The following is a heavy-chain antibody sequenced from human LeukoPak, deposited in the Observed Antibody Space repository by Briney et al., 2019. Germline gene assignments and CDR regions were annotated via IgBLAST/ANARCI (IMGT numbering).Heavy chain of an antibody. CDR2: ISGTDSGT. J-gene: IGHJ4*02. Sequence: GGSLRLSCEASGFTFITYAMSWVRQAPGKGLQWVSGISGTDSGTYYTDSVKGRFTISRDNSKDTVYLQIDSLRAEDTAVYYCAKVAELRWSYYFDYWGQGTLVTVSS. CDR1: GFTFITYA. V-gene: IGHV3-23*01. D-gene: IGHD4-23*01. CDR3: AKVAELRWSYYFDY.